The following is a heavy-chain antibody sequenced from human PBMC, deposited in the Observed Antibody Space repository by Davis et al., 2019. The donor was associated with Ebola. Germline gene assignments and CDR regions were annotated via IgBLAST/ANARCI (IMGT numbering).Heavy chain of an antibody. Sequence: GESLKISCAASGFTVSSNYMSWVRQAPGKGLEWVSVIYSGGSTYYADSVKGRFTISRDNSKNTLYLQMNSLRAEDTAVYYCAREGAGTLVFHGMDVWGQGTTVTVSS. CDR2: IYSGGST. CDR1: GFTVSSNY. CDR3: AREGAGTLVFHGMDV. D-gene: IGHD6-19*01. J-gene: IGHJ6*02. V-gene: IGHV3-66*01.